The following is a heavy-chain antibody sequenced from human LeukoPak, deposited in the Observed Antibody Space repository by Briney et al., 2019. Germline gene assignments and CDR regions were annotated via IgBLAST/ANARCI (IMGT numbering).Heavy chain of an antibody. Sequence: GGSLRLSCAASGFTFSSYAMHWVRQAPGQGLEWMGIINPSGGSTSYAQKFQGRVTMTRDTSTSTVYMELSSLRSEDTAVYYCARDLIGYSYGEQYFDYWGQGTLVTVSS. D-gene: IGHD5-18*01. J-gene: IGHJ4*02. V-gene: IGHV1-46*01. CDR3: ARDLIGYSYGEQYFDY. CDR2: INPSGGST. CDR1: GFTFSSYA.